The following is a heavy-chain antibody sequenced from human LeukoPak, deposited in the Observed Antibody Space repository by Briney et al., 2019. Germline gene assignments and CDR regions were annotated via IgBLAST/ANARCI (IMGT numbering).Heavy chain of an antibody. CDR2: ISSGGSHT. J-gene: IGHJ3*02. CDR1: GFTFSSYA. V-gene: IGHV3-23*01. Sequence: GGSLRLSCAASGFTFSSYAMSWVRQAPGKGLEWVSGISSGGSHTYYADSVKGRFTISRDNSKNTLYLQMNSLRVEDTAVYYCAKGPSVFDIWGQGTMVTVSS. CDR3: AKGPSVFDI.